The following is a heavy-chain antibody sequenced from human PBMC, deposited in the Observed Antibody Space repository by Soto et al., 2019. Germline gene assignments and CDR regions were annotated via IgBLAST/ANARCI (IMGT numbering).Heavy chain of an antibody. Sequence: QVQLQESGPGLVKPSQTLSLTCTVSGGSISSGDYYWSWIRQPPGKGLEWIGYIYYSGSTYYNPSRKSRVTMSVDTSKNQFSLKLSSVTAADTAVYYCARVGYCTNGVCRYFDYWGQGTLVTVSS. V-gene: IGHV4-30-4*01. J-gene: IGHJ4*02. CDR2: IYYSGST. D-gene: IGHD2-8*01. CDR1: GGSISSGDYY. CDR3: ARVGYCTNGVCRYFDY.